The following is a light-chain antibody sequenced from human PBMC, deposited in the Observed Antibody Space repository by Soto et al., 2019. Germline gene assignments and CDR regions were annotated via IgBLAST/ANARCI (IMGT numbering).Light chain of an antibody. V-gene: IGLV2-14*01. CDR1: SSDVGGYNY. J-gene: IGLJ1*01. Sequence: QSVRTQPASVSGSPGHSITIPCTGTSSDVGGYNYVSWYQQHPGKAPKLMIYDVSNRPSGVSNRFSGSKSGNTASLTISGLQADDEADYYCSSYTSSSTLCVFGSGT. CDR3: SSYTSSSTLCV. CDR2: DVS.